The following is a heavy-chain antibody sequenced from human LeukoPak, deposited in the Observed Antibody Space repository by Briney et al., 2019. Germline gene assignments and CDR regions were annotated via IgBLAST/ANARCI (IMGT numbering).Heavy chain of an antibody. Sequence: HPGGSLRLSCAASGFTFSSYEMNWVRQAPGKGLEWVSYISSSCSTIYYADSVKGRFTISRDNAKNSLYLQMNSLRAEDTAVDYCARVRGAIVVVIDYWGQGTLVTVSS. CDR1: GFTFSSYE. V-gene: IGHV3-48*03. D-gene: IGHD3-22*01. CDR2: ISSSCSTI. J-gene: IGHJ4*02. CDR3: ARVRGAIVVVIDY.